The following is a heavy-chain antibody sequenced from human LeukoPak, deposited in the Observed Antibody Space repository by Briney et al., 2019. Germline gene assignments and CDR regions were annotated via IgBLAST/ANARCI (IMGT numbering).Heavy chain of an antibody. CDR3: ARDKGGNSNFDY. J-gene: IGHJ4*02. V-gene: IGHV4-31*03. Sequence: PSETLSLTCTVSGASISSGGYYWSWIRQHPGKGLEWIGYIFYSGSTYYNTSLKSRVTISVDTSKNQFSLKLSSVTAADTAVYYCARDKGGNSNFDYWGQGTLVTVSS. D-gene: IGHD4-23*01. CDR2: IFYSGST. CDR1: GASISSGGYY.